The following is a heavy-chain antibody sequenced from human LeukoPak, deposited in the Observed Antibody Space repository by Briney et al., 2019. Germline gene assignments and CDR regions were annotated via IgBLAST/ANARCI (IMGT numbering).Heavy chain of an antibody. CDR1: GYTFTSYG. J-gene: IGHJ4*02. CDR3: ARDPERNSGSSHFDY. V-gene: IGHV1-18*01. Sequence: ASVKVSCKASGYTFTSYGISWVRQAPGQGLEWMGWISAYNGNTNYAQKLQGRVTMTTDTSTSTAYMELRSLRSDGTAVYYCARDPERNSGSSHFDYWGRGTLVTVSS. CDR2: ISAYNGNT. D-gene: IGHD1-26*01.